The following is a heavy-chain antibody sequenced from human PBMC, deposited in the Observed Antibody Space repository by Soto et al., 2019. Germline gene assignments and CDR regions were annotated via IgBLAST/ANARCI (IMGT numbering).Heavy chain of an antibody. J-gene: IGHJ3*02. Sequence: SETLSLTCTVSGGSISSGGYYWSWIRQHPEKGLEWIGYIYYTGNTYYNASLKSRVTISVDTSNNQFSLKLSSVTAADTAVYYCARVGITSSDAFDIWGQGTTVTVSS. V-gene: IGHV4-31*03. CDR2: IYYTGNT. D-gene: IGHD2-2*01. CDR3: ARVGITSSDAFDI. CDR1: GGSISSGGYY.